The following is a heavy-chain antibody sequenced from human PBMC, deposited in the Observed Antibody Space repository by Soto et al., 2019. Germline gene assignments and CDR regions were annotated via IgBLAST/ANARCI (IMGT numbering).Heavy chain of an antibody. D-gene: IGHD3-10*01. CDR1: GFTFSSYA. Sequence: EVQLLESGGGLVQPGGSLRLSCAASGFTFSSYAMSWVRQAPGKGLEWVSAISGSGGSTYYADSVKGRFTISRDNSKNTLYLQMNSLRAEDTAVYYCAKVVSAGFGELLFRSYYYYGMDVWGQGTTVTVSS. CDR2: ISGSGGST. V-gene: IGHV3-23*01. J-gene: IGHJ6*02. CDR3: AKVVSAGFGELLFRSYYYYGMDV.